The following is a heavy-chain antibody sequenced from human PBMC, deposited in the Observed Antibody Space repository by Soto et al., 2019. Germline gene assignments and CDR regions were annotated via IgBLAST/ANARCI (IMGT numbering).Heavy chain of an antibody. CDR2: IYYSGTT. J-gene: IGHJ4*02. D-gene: IGHD5-18*01. V-gene: IGHV4-39*07. CDR3: ARVRLDTAMVLFDF. CDR1: GDSITSNSYF. Sequence: SETLSLTCTVSGDSITSNSYFWAWIRQPPGKGLKWIGNIYYSGTTYYNPSLKSRVTISVDTSKNQFSLKLSSVTVADTAVYYCARVRLDTAMVLFDFWGRGSLVTVSS.